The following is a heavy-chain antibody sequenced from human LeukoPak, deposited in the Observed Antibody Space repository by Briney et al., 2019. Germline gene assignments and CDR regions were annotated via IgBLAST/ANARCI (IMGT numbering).Heavy chain of an antibody. D-gene: IGHD3-10*01. CDR1: GFTFSSYS. Sequence: GGSLRLSCAASGFTFSSYSMNWVRQAPRKGLEWVSSISSSSSYIYYADSVKGRFTISRDNAKNSLYLQMNSLRAEDTAVYYCARGRITMVRGVIYPPTDYWGQGTLVTVSS. CDR3: ARGRITMVRGVIYPPTDY. CDR2: ISSSSSYI. V-gene: IGHV3-21*01. J-gene: IGHJ4*02.